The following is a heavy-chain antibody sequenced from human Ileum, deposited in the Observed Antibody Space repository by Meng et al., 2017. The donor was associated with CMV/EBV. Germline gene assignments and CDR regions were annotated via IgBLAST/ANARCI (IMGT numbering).Heavy chain of an antibody. Sequence: GESLKISCVASGFTLSNYAIHWVRQAPDKGLEWVALLSSDESNEQYADSVKGRFTISRDSSKNTLYLQINSLRTEDTAMYFCARNREDTIFGVITYPFDYWGQGTLVTVSS. J-gene: IGHJ4*02. CDR1: GFTLSNYA. CDR2: LSSDESNE. D-gene: IGHD3-3*01. V-gene: IGHV3-30*14. CDR3: ARNREDTIFGVITYPFDY.